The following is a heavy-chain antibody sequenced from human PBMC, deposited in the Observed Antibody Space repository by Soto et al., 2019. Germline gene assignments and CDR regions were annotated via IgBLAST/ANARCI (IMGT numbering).Heavy chain of an antibody. CDR2: IKSDGSST. CDR3: AKDYDSSGYYYVDSSIDY. Sequence: PGGSLRLSCAASGITFSSYWMHWVRQAPGKGLVWVSRIKSDGSSTSYADSVKGRFTISRDNSKNTLYLQMNSLRAEDTAVYYCAKDYDSSGYYYVDSSIDYWGQGTLVTVSS. CDR1: GITFSSYW. V-gene: IGHV3-74*01. J-gene: IGHJ4*02. D-gene: IGHD3-22*01.